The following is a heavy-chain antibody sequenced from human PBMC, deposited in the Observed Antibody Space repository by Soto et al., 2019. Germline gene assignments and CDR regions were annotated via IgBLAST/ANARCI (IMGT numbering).Heavy chain of an antibody. J-gene: IGHJ4*02. CDR1: GFTFTSSA. CDR2: IVVGSGNT. Sequence: SVKVSCKASGFTFTSSAVQWVRQARGQRLEWIGWIVVGSGNTNYAQKFQERVTITRDMSTSTAYMELSSLRSGDTAVYYCAADLGYDSSGYYYPAFDYWGQGTLVTVSS. V-gene: IGHV1-58*01. D-gene: IGHD3-22*01. CDR3: AADLGYDSSGYYYPAFDY.